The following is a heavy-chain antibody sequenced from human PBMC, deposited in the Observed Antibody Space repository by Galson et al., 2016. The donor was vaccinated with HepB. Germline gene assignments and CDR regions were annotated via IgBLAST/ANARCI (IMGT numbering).Heavy chain of an antibody. Sequence: SVKVSCKASGYTLTNYYMHWVRQAPRQGLQWMGIINPTGSSTSYAQKFQGRVTLTRDTSTSTVYMELSSLRSEDTAVYYCARSPQWLEHFDYWGQGTLVTVSS. D-gene: IGHD6-19*01. CDR1: GYTLTNYY. CDR3: ARSPQWLEHFDY. V-gene: IGHV1-46*01. J-gene: IGHJ4*02. CDR2: INPTGSST.